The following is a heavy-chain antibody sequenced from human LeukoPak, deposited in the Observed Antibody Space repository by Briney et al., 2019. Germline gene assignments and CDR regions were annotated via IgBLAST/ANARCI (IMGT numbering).Heavy chain of an antibody. V-gene: IGHV3-21*01. Sequence: GGSLRLSCAASGFTFSSYSMNWVRQAPGKGLEWVSSISSSSSYIYYADSVKGRFTISRDNAKNSLYLQMNSLRAEDTAVYYCARPHHDWYFDLWGRGTLVTVSS. CDR2: ISSSSSYI. CDR1: GFTFSSYS. CDR3: ARPHHDWYFDL. J-gene: IGHJ2*01.